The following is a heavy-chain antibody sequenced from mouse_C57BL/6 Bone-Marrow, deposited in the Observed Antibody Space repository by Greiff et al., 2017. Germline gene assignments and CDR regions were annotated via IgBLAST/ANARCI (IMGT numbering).Heavy chain of an antibody. CDR3: ARYDGNYVDY. CDR1: GFTFTDYY. D-gene: IGHD2-1*01. CDR2: IRNKANGYTT. V-gene: IGHV7-3*01. J-gene: IGHJ2*01. Sequence: EVQLVESGGGLVQPGGSLSLSCAASGFTFTDYYMSWVRPPPGKALEWLGFIRNKANGYTTEYSASVKGRFTISRDNSQSILYLQMNALRAEDSATYYCARYDGNYVDYWGQGTTLTVSS.